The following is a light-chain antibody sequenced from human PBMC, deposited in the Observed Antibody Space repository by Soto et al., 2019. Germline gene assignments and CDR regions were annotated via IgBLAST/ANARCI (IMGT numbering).Light chain of an antibody. CDR1: SSDIGGSNH. CDR2: EVS. J-gene: IGLJ3*02. CDR3: TSYASSTTWV. V-gene: IGLV2-14*01. Sequence: QSVLTQPASVSGSPGQSITISCTGSSSDIGGSNHVSWYQQHPDKVPKLMIYEVSNRPSGVSNRFSGSKSGNTASLTISGLQAEDEADYYCTSYASSTTWVFGGGTKLTVL.